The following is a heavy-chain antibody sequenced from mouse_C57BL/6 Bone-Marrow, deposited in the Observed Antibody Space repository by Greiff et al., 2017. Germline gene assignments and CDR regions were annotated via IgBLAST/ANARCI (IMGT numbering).Heavy chain of an antibody. D-gene: IGHD1-1*01. Sequence: QVQLKQSGAELARPGASVKLSCKASGYTFTSYGISWVKQRTGQGLEWIGEIYHRSGNTYYNEKFKGKATLTADKSSSTAYMELRSLTSEDSAVYFCARDTTVVARYYFDYWGQGTTLTVSS. J-gene: IGHJ2*01. CDR2: IYHRSGNT. CDR3: ARDTTVVARYYFDY. CDR1: GYTFTSYG. V-gene: IGHV1-81*01.